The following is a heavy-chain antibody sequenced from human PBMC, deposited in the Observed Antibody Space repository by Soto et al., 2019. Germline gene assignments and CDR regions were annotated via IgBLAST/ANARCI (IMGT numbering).Heavy chain of an antibody. CDR2: ISAYNGNT. J-gene: IGHJ4*02. D-gene: IGHD3-22*01. CDR1: GYTFTSYG. V-gene: IGHV1-18*04. CDR3: ARDFYTVIVVAGGY. Sequence: ASVKVSCKASGYTFTSYGISWVRQAPGQGLEWMGWISAYNGNTNYAQKLQGRVTMTTDTSTSTAYMELRSLRSDDTAVYYCARDFYTVIVVAGGYWGQGTLVTVSS.